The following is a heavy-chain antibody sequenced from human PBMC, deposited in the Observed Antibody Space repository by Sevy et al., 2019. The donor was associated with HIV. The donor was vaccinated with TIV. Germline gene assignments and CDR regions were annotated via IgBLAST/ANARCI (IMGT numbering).Heavy chain of an antibody. Sequence: GGSLRLSCAASGFTFSSYWMHWVRQAPGKGLVWVSRINSDGSSTSYADSVKGRFTISRDNAKNTLYLQMNSLRAEDTAVYYCARGKPVIVRGVIKVGGYYYFDYWGQGTLVTVSS. CDR1: GFTFSSYW. J-gene: IGHJ4*02. D-gene: IGHD3-10*01. CDR3: ARGKPVIVRGVIKVGGYYYFDY. CDR2: INSDGSST. V-gene: IGHV3-74*01.